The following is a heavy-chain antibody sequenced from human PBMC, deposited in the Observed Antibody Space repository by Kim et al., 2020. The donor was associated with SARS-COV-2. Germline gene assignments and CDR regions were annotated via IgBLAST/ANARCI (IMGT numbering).Heavy chain of an antibody. V-gene: IGHV3-23*01. Sequence: GGSLRLSCAASGFTFSSYAMSWVRQAPGKGLEWVSAISGSGGSKYYADSVKGRFTISRDNSKNTLYLQMNSLRAEDTAVYYCAKDRGMSYYDTRYFQDWGQGTLVTVSS. CDR2: ISGSGGSK. D-gene: IGHD3-22*01. J-gene: IGHJ1*01. CDR3: AKDRGMSYYDTRYFQD. CDR1: GFTFSSYA.